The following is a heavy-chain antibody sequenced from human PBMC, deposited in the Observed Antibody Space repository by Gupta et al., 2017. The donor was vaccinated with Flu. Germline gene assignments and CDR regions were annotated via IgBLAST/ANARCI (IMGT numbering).Heavy chain of an antibody. D-gene: IGHD6-19*01. J-gene: IGHJ3*02. V-gene: IGHV3-33*01. CDR3: ARGYAVAVAGPGYDAFDI. Sequence: QVQLVESGGGVVQPGRSLRLSCAASGFTSSSYGLPWVRQAPGKGLEWVAVIWYDGSNKYYADSVKGRFTISRDNSKNTLYLQMNSLRAEDTAVYYCARGYAVAVAGPGYDAFDIWGQGTMVTVSS. CDR2: IWYDGSNK. CDR1: GFTSSSYG.